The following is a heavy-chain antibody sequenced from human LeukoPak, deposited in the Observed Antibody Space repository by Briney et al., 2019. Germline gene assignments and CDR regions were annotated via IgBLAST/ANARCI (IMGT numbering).Heavy chain of an antibody. CDR1: RFTLSSYS. CDR2: ISFGGGHI. D-gene: IGHD2/OR15-2a*01. J-gene: IGHJ6*02. Sequence: KPGGSLTLSCVASRFTLSSYSMTWVRRAPGTGLEWVSSISFGGGHIFYTDSVKGRFTIFRDDSKNSLYLEMNSLRAEDTAVYFCARIVLTPPYGMDVWGQGTTVTVSS. V-gene: IGHV3-21*01. CDR3: ARIVLTPPYGMDV.